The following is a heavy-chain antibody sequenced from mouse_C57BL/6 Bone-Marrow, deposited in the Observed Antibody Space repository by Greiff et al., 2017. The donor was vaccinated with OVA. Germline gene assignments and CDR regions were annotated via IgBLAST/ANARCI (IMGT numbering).Heavy chain of an antibody. D-gene: IGHD2-4*01. CDR1: GFTFSDYG. CDR3: ARSSIYYDYDGLFAY. CDR2: ISSGSSTI. V-gene: IGHV5-17*01. J-gene: IGHJ3*01. Sequence: EVQLVESGGGLVKPGGSLKLSCAASGFTFSDYGMHWVRQAPEKGLEWVAYISSGSSTIYYADTVKGRFTISRDNAQNTLFLQITSLRSEDTGMYYCARSSIYYDYDGLFAYWGQGTLVTVSA.